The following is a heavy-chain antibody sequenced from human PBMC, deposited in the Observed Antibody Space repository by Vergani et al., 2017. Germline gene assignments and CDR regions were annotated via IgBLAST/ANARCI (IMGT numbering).Heavy chain of an antibody. D-gene: IGHD3-9*01. CDR1: GYTFSNYY. V-gene: IGHV1-46*03. Sequence: QVQVVQSGAEVKKSGASVKVSCKTSGYTFSNYYMHWVRQAPGQGLEWMGIINPSGGHTNYAQKFQGRVTMTRHTSTSTVYMELGSLRSENTAIYYCARWDYGILTGYRYWGQGTLVTVSA. CDR2: INPSGGHT. CDR3: ARWDYGILTGYRY. J-gene: IGHJ4*02.